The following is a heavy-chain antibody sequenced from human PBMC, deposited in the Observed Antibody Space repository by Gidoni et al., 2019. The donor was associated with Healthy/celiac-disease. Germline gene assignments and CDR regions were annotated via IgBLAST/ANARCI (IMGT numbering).Heavy chain of an antibody. CDR1: GGSFSGYY. D-gene: IGHD3-10*01. J-gene: IGHJ6*02. CDR2: INHSGST. CDR3: ARGIWFGELLVYGMDV. V-gene: IGHV4-34*01. Sequence: QVQLQQWGAGLLKPSETLSLTCAVYGGSFSGYYWSWIRQPPGKGLEWIGKINHSGSTNYKPSLKSRVTISVDTSKNQFSLKLSSVTAADTAVYYCARGIWFGELLVYGMDVWGQGTTVTVSS.